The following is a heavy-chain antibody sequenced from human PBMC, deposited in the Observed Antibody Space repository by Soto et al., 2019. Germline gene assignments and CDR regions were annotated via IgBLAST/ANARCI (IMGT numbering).Heavy chain of an antibody. J-gene: IGHJ4*02. V-gene: IGHV3-48*02. Sequence: PGGSLRLSCAASGFTFSSYAMSWVRQAPGKGLEWVSYISASSQTIFYADSVRGRFTISRDNANNSIYLQMVSLRDEDTAVYYCARTLSWRRGPFDSWGQGTLVTVSS. CDR3: ARTLSWRRGPFDS. D-gene: IGHD2-15*01. CDR2: ISASSQTI. CDR1: GFTFSSYA.